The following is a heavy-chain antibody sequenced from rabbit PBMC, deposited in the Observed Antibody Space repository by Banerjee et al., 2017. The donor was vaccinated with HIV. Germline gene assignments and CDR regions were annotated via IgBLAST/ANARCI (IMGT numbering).Heavy chain of an antibody. Sequence: QSLEESGGDLVKPGASLTLTCTASGFTLSSYWICWVRQAPGKGLEWIACIYAGSSGTTEYASWAKGRFTISKTSSTTVTLQMTGLTAAVTATYFCARDLDDVIGWNFGWWGQGTLVTVS. D-gene: IGHD4-1*01. V-gene: IGHV1S40*01. J-gene: IGHJ3*01. CDR3: ARDLDDVIGWNFGW. CDR1: GFTLSSYW. CDR2: IYAGSSGTT.